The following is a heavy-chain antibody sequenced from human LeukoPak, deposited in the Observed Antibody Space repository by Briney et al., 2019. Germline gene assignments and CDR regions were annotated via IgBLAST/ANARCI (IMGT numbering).Heavy chain of an antibody. CDR2: IYYSGST. Sequence: ASETLSLTCTVSGGSISSSSYYWGWIRQPPGKGLEWIGSIYYSGSTYYNPSLKSRVTISVDTSKNQFSLKLSSVTAADTAVYYCARGTTYYYGSGSYSVFDYWGQGTLVTVSS. CDR1: GGSISSSSYY. CDR3: ARGTTYYYGSGSYSVFDY. J-gene: IGHJ4*02. D-gene: IGHD3-10*01. V-gene: IGHV4-39*07.